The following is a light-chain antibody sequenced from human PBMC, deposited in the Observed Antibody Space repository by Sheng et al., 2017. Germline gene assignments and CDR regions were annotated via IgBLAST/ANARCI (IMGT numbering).Light chain of an antibody. CDR3: HQYGRSPPNS. CDR1: HRISSNY. CDR2: GAS. Sequence: EIVLTQSPGTLSLSPGERATLSCRASHRISSNYLAWHQQKPGQAPRLLIYGASTRASGIPDRFSGSGSGTDFTLTISRLEPEDFAVYYCHQYGRSPPNSFGPGDQAGDQT. V-gene: IGKV3-20*01. J-gene: IGKJ2*03.